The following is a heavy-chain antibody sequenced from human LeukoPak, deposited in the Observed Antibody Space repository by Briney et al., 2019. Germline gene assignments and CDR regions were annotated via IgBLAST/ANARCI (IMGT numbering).Heavy chain of an antibody. D-gene: IGHD2-2*02. CDR3: AKDSYCSSTSCYMASDAFDI. CDR1: GFTFSSYG. J-gene: IGHJ3*02. Sequence: GGSLRLSCAASGFTFSSYGMHWVGQAPGKGLEGVGFIRYDGSNKYYADSVKGRFTISRDNSKNTLYLQMNSLRAEDTAVYYCAKDSYCSSTSCYMASDAFDIWGQGTMVTVSS. V-gene: IGHV3-30*02. CDR2: IRYDGSNK.